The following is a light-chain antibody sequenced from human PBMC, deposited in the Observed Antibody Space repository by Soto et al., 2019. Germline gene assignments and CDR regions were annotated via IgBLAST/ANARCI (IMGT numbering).Light chain of an antibody. V-gene: IGKV1-39*01. CDR1: QSMSRY. CDR2: AAS. J-gene: IGKJ2*01. CDR3: QQSYSTPRHT. Sequence: DIQMTQSPSSLSASVGDRVHITWRASQSMSRYVNWYQQKPGKATKLLIYAASSLQSGVPSRFRGSGSGTDYALTISSRQPEDFATYYCQQSYSTPRHTFGQGTKLEIK.